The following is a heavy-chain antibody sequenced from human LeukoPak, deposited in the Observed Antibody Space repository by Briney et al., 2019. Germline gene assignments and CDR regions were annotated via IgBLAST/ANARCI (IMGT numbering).Heavy chain of an antibody. V-gene: IGHV5-51*01. CDR2: IYPADSDT. CDR1: GYSFTSYW. D-gene: IGHD5-12*01. J-gene: IGHJ3*02. CDR3: ARFNYGSAYAAGSAFDI. Sequence: PGESLKISCKGSGYSFTSYWIAWVRQMPGKGLEWMGIIYPADSDTRYSPSFQGQVTISADKSISTAYLQWSSLKASDTAMYYCARFNYGSAYAAGSAFDIWGQGTMVTVSS.